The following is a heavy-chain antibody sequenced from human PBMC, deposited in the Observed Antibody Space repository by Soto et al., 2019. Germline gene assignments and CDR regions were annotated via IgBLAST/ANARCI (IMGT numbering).Heavy chain of an antibody. CDR3: ARVSRITIFGVASDAFDI. Sequence: ASVKVSCKASGYTFTSYDINWVRQAPGQGLEWMGWISAYNGNTNYAQKLQGRVTMTTDTSTSTAYMELRSLRSDDTAVYYCARVSRITIFGVASDAFDIWGQGTMVTVSS. CDR1: GYTFTSYD. D-gene: IGHD3-3*01. CDR2: ISAYNGNT. J-gene: IGHJ3*02. V-gene: IGHV1-18*01.